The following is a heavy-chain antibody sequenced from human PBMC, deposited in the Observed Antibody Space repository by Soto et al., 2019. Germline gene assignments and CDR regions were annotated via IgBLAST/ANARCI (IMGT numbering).Heavy chain of an antibody. CDR1: GFTFSSYA. J-gene: IGHJ6*02. CDR2: ISGSGGST. Sequence: PGGSLRLSCAASGFTFSSYAMSWVRQAPGKGLEWVSAISGSGGSTYYADSVKGRFTISRDNSKNTLYLQMNSLRAEDTAVYYCAKSLSSGWYHYYGMDVWGQGTTVTVS. V-gene: IGHV3-23*01. CDR3: AKSLSSGWYHYYGMDV. D-gene: IGHD6-19*01.